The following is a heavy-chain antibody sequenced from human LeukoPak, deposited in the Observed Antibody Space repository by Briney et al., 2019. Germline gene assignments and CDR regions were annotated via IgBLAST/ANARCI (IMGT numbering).Heavy chain of an antibody. CDR1: GYTFTSYA. D-gene: IGHD3-22*01. CDR3: ARDEDYYDSSGYYDQAPFDY. CDR2: INAGNGNT. V-gene: IGHV1-3*01. J-gene: IGHJ4*02. Sequence: ASVTVSCTASGYTFTSYAMHWVRQAPGQRLEWMGWINAGNGNTKYSQKFQGRVTITRDTSASTAYMELSSLRSEDTAVYYCARDEDYYDSSGYYDQAPFDYWGQGTLVTVSS.